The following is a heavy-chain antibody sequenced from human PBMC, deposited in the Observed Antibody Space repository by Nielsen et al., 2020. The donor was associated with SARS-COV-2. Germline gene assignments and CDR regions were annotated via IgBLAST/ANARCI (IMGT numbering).Heavy chain of an antibody. CDR3: ARDGVVGSTNTFDV. CDR1: GFTFTDYW. CDR2: INFDGTGT. Sequence: GESLKISCTASGFTFTDYWMHWVRQAPGKGLTWVSHINFDGTGTSYADSVKGRFTISRDNAKNTVYLQMNSLRAEDTAVYYCARDGVVGSTNTFDVWGQGTVVTVSS. D-gene: IGHD1-26*01. J-gene: IGHJ3*01. V-gene: IGHV3-74*01.